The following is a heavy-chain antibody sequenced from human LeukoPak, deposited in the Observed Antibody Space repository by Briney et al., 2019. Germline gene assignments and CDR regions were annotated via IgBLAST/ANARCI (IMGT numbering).Heavy chain of an antibody. D-gene: IGHD1-26*01. CDR3: ARYDSGSYLYYFDY. CDR2: IYYSGST. J-gene: IGHJ4*02. CDR1: GGSISSSSYY. V-gene: IGHV4-39*07. Sequence: SETLSLTCTVSGGSISSSSYYWGWIRQPPGKGLEWIGSIYYSGSTYYNPSLKSRVTISVDTSKNQFSLKLSSVTAADTAVYYCARYDSGSYLYYFDYWGQGTLVTVSS.